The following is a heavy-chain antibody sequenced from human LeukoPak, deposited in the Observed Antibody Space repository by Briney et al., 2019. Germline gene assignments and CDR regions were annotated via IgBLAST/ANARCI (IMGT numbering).Heavy chain of an antibody. CDR1: GGSISSYY. D-gene: IGHD6-19*01. CDR2: IYYSGST. CDR3: ARDGMDSSGWHSFDY. Sequence: SETLSLTCTVSGGSISSYYWSWIRQPPGKGLEWIGYIYYSGSTNYNPSLKSRVTISVDTSKNQFSLKLSSVTAADTAVYYCARDGMDSSGWHSFDYWGQGTLATVSS. J-gene: IGHJ4*02. V-gene: IGHV4-59*01.